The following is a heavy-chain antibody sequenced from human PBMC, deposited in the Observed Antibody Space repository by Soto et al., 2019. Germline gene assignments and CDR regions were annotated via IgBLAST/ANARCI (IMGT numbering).Heavy chain of an antibody. CDR3: ARDQVPPHYDILTGYYLPPLYYYGMDV. CDR2: ISYDGSNK. CDR1: GFTFSSYA. Sequence: GGSLRLSCAASGFTFSSYAMHWVRQAPGKGLEWVAVISYDGSNKYYADSVKGRFTISRDNSKNTLYLQMNSLRAEDTAVYYCARDQVPPHYDILTGYYLPPLYYYGMDVWGQGTTVTVSS. V-gene: IGHV3-30-3*01. J-gene: IGHJ6*02. D-gene: IGHD3-9*01.